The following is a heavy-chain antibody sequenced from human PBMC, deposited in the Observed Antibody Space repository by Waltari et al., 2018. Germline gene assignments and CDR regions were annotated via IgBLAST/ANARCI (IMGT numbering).Heavy chain of an antibody. CDR3: ARPTSRSSICYTPWYCPFDI. J-gene: IGHJ3*02. V-gene: IGHV4-38-2*02. D-gene: IGHD2-2*02. CDR2: IFHNGTA. Sequence: QVQLQESGPGLVRPSETLSLTCTVSGYFISSGDYWGWIRQPPGKGLEWIWSIFHNGTAYYNPSLSSRVGISVDTSKNQFSLKVNSVTATDTAVYYCARPTSRSSICYTPWYCPFDIWGQGTMVTVSS. CDR1: GYFISSGDY.